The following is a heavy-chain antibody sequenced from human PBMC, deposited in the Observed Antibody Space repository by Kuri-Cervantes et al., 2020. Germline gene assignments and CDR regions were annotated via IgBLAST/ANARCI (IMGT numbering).Heavy chain of an antibody. CDR3: ARSRDVRSVGSYVVVPAAPPGVDAFDI. D-gene: IGHD2-2*01. CDR1: AGSISSYY. Sequence: SETLSLTCTVSAGSISSYYWSWIRQPPGKGLEWIGYIYYSGSTNYNPSLKSRVTISVDTSKNQFSLKLSSVTAADTAVYYCARSRDVRSVGSYVVVPAAPPGVDAFDIWGQGTMVTVSS. J-gene: IGHJ3*02. V-gene: IGHV4-59*01. CDR2: IYYSGST.